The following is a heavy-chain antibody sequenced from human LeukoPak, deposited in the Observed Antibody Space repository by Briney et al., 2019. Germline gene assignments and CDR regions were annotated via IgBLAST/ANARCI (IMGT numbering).Heavy chain of an antibody. D-gene: IGHD5-24*01. CDR2: ISRASSTI. J-gene: IGHJ4*02. Sequence: PGGSLRLSCAASGFTFSNYSMNWVRQAPGKGLEWVSYISRASSTIYYADSVKGRFTISRDNARNSVYLQMNSLRAEDTAVYYCARDRRDGYNVLDYWGQGTLVTVSS. CDR3: ARDRRDGYNVLDY. CDR1: GFTFSNYS. V-gene: IGHV3-48*04.